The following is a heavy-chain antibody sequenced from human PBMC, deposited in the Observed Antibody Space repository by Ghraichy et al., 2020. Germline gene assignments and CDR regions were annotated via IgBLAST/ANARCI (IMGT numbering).Heavy chain of an antibody. D-gene: IGHD7-27*01. J-gene: IGHJ6*02. CDR1: GFTFSDHY. Sequence: GGSLRLSCAASGFTFSDHYMDWVRQAPGKGLEWVGRTRNKANSYTTEYAASVKGRFTISRDDSKNSLYLQMNSLKTEDTAVYYCARDHSGRNWDYGMDVWGQGTTVTVSS. V-gene: IGHV3-72*01. CDR2: TRNKANSYTT. CDR3: ARDHSGRNWDYGMDV.